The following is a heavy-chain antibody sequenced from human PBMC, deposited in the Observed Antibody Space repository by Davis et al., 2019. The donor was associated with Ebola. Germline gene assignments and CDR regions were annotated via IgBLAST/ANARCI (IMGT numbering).Heavy chain of an antibody. Sequence: MPSETLSLTCTVSGGSVSSGSYYWSWIRQPPGKGLEWIGYIYYSGSTYYNPSLKSRVTISVDTSKNQFSLKLSSVTAADTAVYYCARARVGISYWFDPWGQGTLVTVSS. CDR1: GGSVSSGSYY. CDR3: ARARVGISYWFDP. D-gene: IGHD2-21*01. V-gene: IGHV4-61*01. CDR2: IYYSGST. J-gene: IGHJ5*02.